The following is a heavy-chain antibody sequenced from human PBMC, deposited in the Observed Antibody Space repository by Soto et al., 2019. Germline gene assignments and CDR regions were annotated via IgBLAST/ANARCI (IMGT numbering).Heavy chain of an antibody. CDR3: ARFMTTVVLGAFDI. Sequence: QVQLVESGGGVVQPGRSLRLSCAASGFTFSSYAMHWVRQAPGKGLEWVAVISYDGSNKYYADSVKGRFTISRDNSKNTLYLQMNSLRAEDTAVYYCARFMTTVVLGAFDIWGQGTMVTVSS. D-gene: IGHD4-17*01. CDR2: ISYDGSNK. V-gene: IGHV3-30-3*01. J-gene: IGHJ3*02. CDR1: GFTFSSYA.